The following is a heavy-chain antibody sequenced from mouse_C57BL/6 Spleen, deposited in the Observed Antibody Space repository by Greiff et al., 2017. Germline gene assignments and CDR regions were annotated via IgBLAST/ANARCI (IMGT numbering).Heavy chain of an antibody. Sequence: QVQLQQPGAELVKPGASVKLSCKASGYTFTSYWMHWVKQRPGQGLEWIGMIHPNSGSTNYNEKFKSKATLTVDKSSSTAYMQLSSLTSEDSAVYYCSRRGYGNSDFDDWGTGTTLTVAS. CDR2: IHPNSGST. CDR1: GYTFTSYW. D-gene: IGHD2-1*01. J-gene: IGHJ2*01. V-gene: IGHV1-64*01. CDR3: SRRGYGNSDFDD.